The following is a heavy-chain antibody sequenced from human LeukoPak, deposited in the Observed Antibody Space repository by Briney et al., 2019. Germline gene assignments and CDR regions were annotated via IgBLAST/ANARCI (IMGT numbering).Heavy chain of an antibody. CDR2: ISHDAINK. V-gene: IGHV3-30*18. CDR3: AKGYCSSTSCLKTD. CDR1: GFTFRSYA. D-gene: IGHD2-2*01. J-gene: IGHJ4*02. Sequence: GGSLRLSCAASGFTFRSYAMHWVRQAPGTGLEWVAVISHDAINKYYADSVKGRFTISRDNSKNTLYLQMNSLRAEDTAVYYCAKGYCSSTSCLKTDWGQGALVTVSS.